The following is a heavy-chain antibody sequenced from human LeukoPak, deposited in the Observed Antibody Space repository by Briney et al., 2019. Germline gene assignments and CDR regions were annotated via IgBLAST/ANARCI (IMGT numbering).Heavy chain of an antibody. D-gene: IGHD3-10*01. CDR3: ARDLRGSGPFDY. Sequence: GGSLRLSRAASGFTVSSNYMSWVRQAPGKGLEWVSVIYSGGSTYYADSVMGRFTISRDNSKNTLYLQMNSLRAEDTAVYYCARDLRGSGPFDYWGQGTLVTVSS. CDR2: IYSGGST. CDR1: GFTVSSNY. J-gene: IGHJ4*02. V-gene: IGHV3-66*01.